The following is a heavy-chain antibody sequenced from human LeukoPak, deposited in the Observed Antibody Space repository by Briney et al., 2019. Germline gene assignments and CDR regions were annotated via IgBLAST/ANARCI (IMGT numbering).Heavy chain of an antibody. CDR2: IYKSGVT. CDR1: GGSISNDNYW. CDR3: ARDNDGDYGGNGDY. V-gene: IGHV4-61*02. D-gene: IGHD4-23*01. J-gene: IGHJ4*02. Sequence: SETLSLTCTVAGGSISNDNYWWTWIRQPAGKGLEWIGRIYKSGVTDYNPSLKSRVTISVDTSKNQFSLKLSSVTAADTAVYYCARDNDGDYGGNGDYWGQGTLVTVSS.